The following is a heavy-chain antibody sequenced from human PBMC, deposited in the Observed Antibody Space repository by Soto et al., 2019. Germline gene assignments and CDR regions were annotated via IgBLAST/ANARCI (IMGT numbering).Heavy chain of an antibody. CDR2: IYHAGST. D-gene: IGHD1-26*01. Sequence: XTLSLTCSVSGGSLTNSNWWSWVRLPPAKGLEWIGDIYHAGSTKYNPSLGRRVTISVDTSNNQFALTLTSVTAADTAVYFCARGPPIVGNTTPLDSWGQGTLGTVS. V-gene: IGHV4-4*01. J-gene: IGHJ4*02. CDR3: ARGPPIVGNTTPLDS. CDR1: GGSLTNSNW.